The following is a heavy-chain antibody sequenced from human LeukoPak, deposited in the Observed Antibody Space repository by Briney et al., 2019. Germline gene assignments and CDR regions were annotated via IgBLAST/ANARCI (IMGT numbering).Heavy chain of an antibody. CDR3: ARGGNTAIQRVFDY. D-gene: IGHD5-18*01. CDR1: GGSISSGGYS. Sequence: SQTLSLTCAVSGGSISSGGYSWSWIRQPPGKGLEWIGYIYHSGSTYYNPSLKSRVTISVDRSKNQFSLKLSSVTAADTAVYYCARGGNTAIQRVFDYWGQGTLVTVSS. J-gene: IGHJ4*02. CDR2: IYHSGST. V-gene: IGHV4-30-2*01.